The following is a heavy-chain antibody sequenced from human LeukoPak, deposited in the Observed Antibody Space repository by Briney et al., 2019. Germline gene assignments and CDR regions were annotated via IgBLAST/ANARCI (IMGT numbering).Heavy chain of an antibody. CDR3: AKAGGSIAAAGTGDY. J-gene: IGHJ4*02. V-gene: IGHV3-23*01. CDR1: GFPFSSYA. CDR2: ISGSGGST. D-gene: IGHD6-13*01. Sequence: GGSLRLSCTASGFPFSSYAMHWVRQAPGNGLEWVSAISGSGGSTYYADSVKGRFTISRDNSKNTLYLQMNSLRAEDTAVYYCAKAGGSIAAAGTGDYWGQGTLVTVSS.